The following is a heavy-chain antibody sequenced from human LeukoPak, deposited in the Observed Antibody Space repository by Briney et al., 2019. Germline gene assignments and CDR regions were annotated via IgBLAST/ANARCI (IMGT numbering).Heavy chain of an antibody. D-gene: IGHD3-9*01. Sequence: GASVKVSCKVAGYTLTKLSMHCVRQAPGKGLEWMGGFDPEDGETIYAQKFQGRVTMTEGTSTDTAYMELSSLRSEDTAVYYCATSDILTGYMVDYWGQGTLVTVSS. J-gene: IGHJ4*02. CDR2: FDPEDGET. CDR3: ATSDILTGYMVDY. V-gene: IGHV1-24*01. CDR1: GYTLTKLS.